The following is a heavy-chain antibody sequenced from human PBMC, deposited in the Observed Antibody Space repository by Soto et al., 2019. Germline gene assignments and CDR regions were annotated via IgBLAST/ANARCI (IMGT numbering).Heavy chain of an antibody. J-gene: IGHJ3*02. CDR2: IGGSGGST. D-gene: IGHD2-15*01. CDR3: ATGNCRGGSCFGTAFEI. V-gene: IGHV3-23*01. CDR1: GFTFSNYA. Sequence: PLVPLRRASAASGFTFSNYAIRQTRQTPGKGLEWVSAIGGSGGSTYYADSVKGRFTISRDNSKNTLYLQMNSLRAEDTAVYYCATGNCRGGSCFGTAFEIWGPGTMVTVS.